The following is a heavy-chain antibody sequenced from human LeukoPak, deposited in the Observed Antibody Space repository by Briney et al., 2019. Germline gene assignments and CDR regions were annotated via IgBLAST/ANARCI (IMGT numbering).Heavy chain of an antibody. V-gene: IGHV3-74*01. CDR2: INSDGSST. Sequence: GGSLRLSCAASGFTFSNYWMHWVRQAPGKGLVWVPRINSDGSSTSYADSVKGRFTISRDNSKNTLYLQMNSLRAEDTAVYYCAKDPLYGDYLDYWGQGTLVTVSS. CDR3: AKDPLYGDYLDY. J-gene: IGHJ4*02. CDR1: GFTFSNYW. D-gene: IGHD4-17*01.